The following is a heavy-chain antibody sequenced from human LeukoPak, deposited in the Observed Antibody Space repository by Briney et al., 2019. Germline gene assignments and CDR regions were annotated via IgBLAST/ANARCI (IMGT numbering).Heavy chain of an antibody. J-gene: IGHJ4*02. CDR3: ARERCSGGSCYSVFDY. CDR1: GYTFTSYY. D-gene: IGHD2-15*01. Sequence: ASVKVPCKASGYTFTSYYMHWVRQAPGQGLEWMGIINPSGGSTSYAQKFQGRVTMTRDTSTSTVYMELSSLRSEDTAVYYCARERCSGGSCYSVFDYWGQGALVTVSA. CDR2: INPSGGST. V-gene: IGHV1-46*01.